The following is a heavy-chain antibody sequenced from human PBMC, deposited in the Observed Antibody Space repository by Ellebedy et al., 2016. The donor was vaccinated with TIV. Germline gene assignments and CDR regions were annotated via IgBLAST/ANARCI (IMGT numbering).Heavy chain of an antibody. CDR3: ASSFYSAGYYFVD. CDR2: ISGSGVST. J-gene: IGHJ4*02. CDR1: GLSLSSYA. Sequence: GESLKISCAASGLSLSSYAMNWVRQAPGEGLEWVSSISGSGVSTYYADSLRGRMTISRDSSKNTLFLQMSGLRAEDTAVYFCASSFYSAGYYFVDWGQGTLVTVSS. D-gene: IGHD3-22*01. V-gene: IGHV3-23*01.